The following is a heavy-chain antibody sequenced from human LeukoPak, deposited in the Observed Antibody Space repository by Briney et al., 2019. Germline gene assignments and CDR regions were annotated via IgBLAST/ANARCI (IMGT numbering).Heavy chain of an antibody. CDR3: AKDVCNGAGCHFFDY. CDR2: ISGSGGST. Sequence: GGSLRLSCAASGFTFSSYAMSWVRQAPGKGLEWVSAISGSGGSTYYADSVTGRFTISRDNARRILYLQMNSLRAEDTAVYYCAKDVCNGAGCHFFDYWGQGTVVTVSS. CDR1: GFTFSSYA. J-gene: IGHJ4*02. D-gene: IGHD2-15*01. V-gene: IGHV3-23*01.